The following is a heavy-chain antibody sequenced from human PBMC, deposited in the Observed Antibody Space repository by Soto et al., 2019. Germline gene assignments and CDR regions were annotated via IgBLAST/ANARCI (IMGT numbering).Heavy chain of an antibody. CDR1: GGTFSSYA. CDR3: ATRGILYCSGGSCYHYYYYGMDV. J-gene: IGHJ6*02. Sequence: ASVKVSCKASGGTFSSYAISWVRQAPGQGLEWMGGIIPIFGTANYAQKFQGRVTITADESTSTAYMELSSLRSEDTAVYYCATRGILYCSGGSCYHYYYYGMDVWGQGTTVTVSS. CDR2: IIPIFGTA. V-gene: IGHV1-69*13. D-gene: IGHD2-15*01.